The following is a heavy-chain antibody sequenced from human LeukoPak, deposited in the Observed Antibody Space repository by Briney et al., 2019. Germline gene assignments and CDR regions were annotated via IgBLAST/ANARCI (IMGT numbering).Heavy chain of an antibody. D-gene: IGHD4-17*01. V-gene: IGHV3-23*01. Sequence: GGSLRLSCTASGFTFSNYAMSWVRQAPGKGLEWVSLISRSGDTTYYADSAKGRFTISRDNSKNTLYVQMNTLRADDTAVYYCAKDSFYGEHPIFDEWGQGTLVTVSS. CDR2: ISRSGDTT. CDR3: AKDSFYGEHPIFDE. J-gene: IGHJ4*02. CDR1: GFTFSNYA.